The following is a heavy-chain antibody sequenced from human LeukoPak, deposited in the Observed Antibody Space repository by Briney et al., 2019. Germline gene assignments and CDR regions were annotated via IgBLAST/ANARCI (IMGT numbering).Heavy chain of an antibody. CDR1: GFTFSNYN. CDR3: ARESVAGNDY. Sequence: GGSLRLSCAASGFTFSNYNMNWVRQAPGKAMEWVSSITSSGTYIFYADSVKGRFTISRDNAKNSLYLQMNSLRAEDTAVYYCARESVAGNDYWGQGTLVTVSS. J-gene: IGHJ4*02. V-gene: IGHV3-21*01. D-gene: IGHD6-19*01. CDR2: ITSSGTYI.